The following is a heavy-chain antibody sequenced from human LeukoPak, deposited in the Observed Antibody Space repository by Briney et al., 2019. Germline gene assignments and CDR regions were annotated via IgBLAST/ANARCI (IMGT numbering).Heavy chain of an antibody. J-gene: IGHJ3*02. D-gene: IGHD2-15*01. Sequence: SVKVSCKASGGTFSSYAISWVRQAPGQGLEWMGGIIPIFGTANYAQKFQGRVTITTDESTSTAYMELSSLRSEDMAVYYCARDPVVVAAWYAFDIWGQGTMVTVSS. CDR3: ARDPVVVAAWYAFDI. V-gene: IGHV1-69*05. CDR1: GGTFSSYA. CDR2: IIPIFGTA.